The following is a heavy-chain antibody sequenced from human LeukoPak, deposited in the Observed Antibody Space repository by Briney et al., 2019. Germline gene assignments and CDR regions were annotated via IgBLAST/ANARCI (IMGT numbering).Heavy chain of an antibody. D-gene: IGHD6-6*01. CDR1: GGSFSGYY. CDR3: ARRGSSSKRAMGLDYYYYYYMDV. Sequence: SETLSLTCAVYGGSFSGYYWSWIRQPPGKGLEWIGEINHSGSTNYNPSLKSRVTISVDTSKNQFSLKLSSVTAADTAVYYCARRGSSSKRAMGLDYYYYYYMDVWGKGTTVTVSS. V-gene: IGHV4-34*01. J-gene: IGHJ6*03. CDR2: INHSGST.